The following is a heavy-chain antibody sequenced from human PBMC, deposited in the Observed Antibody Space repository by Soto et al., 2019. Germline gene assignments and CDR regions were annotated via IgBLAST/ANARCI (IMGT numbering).Heavy chain of an antibody. CDR2: IYQSGTT. J-gene: IGHJ4*02. CDR3: ARDSSGRHDY. V-gene: IGHV4-61*01. CDR1: GCSVRSVSYY. Sequence: SEAQSLTCVVSGCSVRSVSYYWTWIRQPPGKGLEWIGYIYQSGTTNYNASLKSRVTISIDTSKNQFFLKLNSVTAADTAVYYCARDSSGRHDYWRQGNLVNGSS. D-gene: IGHD3-22*01.